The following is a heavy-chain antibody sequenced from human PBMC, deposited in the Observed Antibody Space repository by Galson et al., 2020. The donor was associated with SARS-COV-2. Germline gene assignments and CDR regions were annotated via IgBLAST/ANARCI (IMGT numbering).Heavy chain of an antibody. D-gene: IGHD3-22*01. CDR1: GYTFTNYY. Sequence: RQVASVKVSCKASGYTFTNYYMHWVRQAPGRGLEWMGIINPSGGTKAYAQKFQGRVTMTRDTSTSTVYMELSSLRSEDTAVYYCAREYYYDSSEDYYGIDVWGQGTTVTVSS. CDR3: AREYYYDSSEDYYGIDV. V-gene: IGHV1-46*03. CDR2: INPSGGTK. J-gene: IGHJ6*02.